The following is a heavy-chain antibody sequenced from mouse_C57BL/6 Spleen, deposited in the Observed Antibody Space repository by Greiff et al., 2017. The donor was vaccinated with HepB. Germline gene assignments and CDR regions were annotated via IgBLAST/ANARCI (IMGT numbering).Heavy chain of an antibody. Sequence: VQLQQSGPELVKPGASVKISCKASGYSFTGYYMNWVKQSPEKSLEWIGEINPSTGGTTSNQKFKAKATLTVDKSSSTAYMQLKSLTSEDSAVYYCARSAGGYFDYWGQGTTLTVSS. CDR3: ARSAGGYFDY. V-gene: IGHV1-42*01. CDR2: INPSTGGT. CDR1: GYSFTGYY. J-gene: IGHJ2*01.